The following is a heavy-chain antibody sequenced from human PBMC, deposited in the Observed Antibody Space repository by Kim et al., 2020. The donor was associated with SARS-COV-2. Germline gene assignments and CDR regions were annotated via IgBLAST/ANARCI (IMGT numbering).Heavy chain of an antibody. D-gene: IGHD5-18*01. CDR3: AKEGRGDMVTPDY. V-gene: IGHV3-30*18. CDR1: GFTFSSYG. J-gene: IGHJ4*02. Sequence: GGSLRLSCAASGFTFSSYGMHWVRQAPGKGLEWVAVISYDGSNKHYADSVKGRFTISRDNSKNTPYLQMNSLRAEDTAVYYCAKEGRGDMVTPDYWGQGTLVTVSS. CDR2: ISYDGSNK.